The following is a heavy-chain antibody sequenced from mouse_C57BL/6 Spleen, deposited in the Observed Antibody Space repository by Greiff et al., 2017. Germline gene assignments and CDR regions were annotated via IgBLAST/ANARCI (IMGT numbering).Heavy chain of an antibody. D-gene: IGHD2-10*01. V-gene: IGHV1-66*01. CDR2: IYPGSGNT. CDR1: GYSFTSYY. Sequence: QVQLQQSGPELVKPGASVKISCKASGYSFTSYYIHWVKQRPGQGLEWIGWIYPGSGNTKYNEKFKGKATLTADTSSSTAYMQLSSLTSEDSAVYYCARPYYGNYGYFVYWGQGTTLTVSS. J-gene: IGHJ2*01. CDR3: ARPYYGNYGYFVY.